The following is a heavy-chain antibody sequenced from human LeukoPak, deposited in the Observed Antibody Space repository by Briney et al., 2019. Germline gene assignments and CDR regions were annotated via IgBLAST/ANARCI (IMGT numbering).Heavy chain of an antibody. CDR3: ARDHRPLPPRSHSSSWDYTDY. CDR2: ISSSGSTI. D-gene: IGHD6-13*01. J-gene: IGHJ4*02. V-gene: IGHV3-11*04. CDR1: GFTFSEYY. Sequence: PGGSLRLSCAASGFTFSEYYMSWIRQAPGKGLEWVSYISSSGSTIYYADSVKGRFTISRDNAKNSLYLQMNSLRAEDTAVYYCARDHRPLPPRSHSSSWDYTDYWGQGTLVTVSS.